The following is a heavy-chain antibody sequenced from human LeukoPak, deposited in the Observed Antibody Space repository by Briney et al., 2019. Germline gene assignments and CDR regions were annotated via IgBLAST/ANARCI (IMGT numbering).Heavy chain of an antibody. D-gene: IGHD3-22*01. V-gene: IGHV3-74*01. CDR3: ARGYYYDSSGYLY. CDR2: IKSDGSGT. CDR1: GFSFSSYW. J-gene: IGHJ4*02. Sequence: GGSLRLSCAASGFSFSSYWMFWVRQAPGKGLVWVSRIKSDGSGTTYADSVKGRFTISRDNAENTLYLQMNSLRVEDTAVYYCARGYYYDSSGYLYWGQGTLVTVSS.